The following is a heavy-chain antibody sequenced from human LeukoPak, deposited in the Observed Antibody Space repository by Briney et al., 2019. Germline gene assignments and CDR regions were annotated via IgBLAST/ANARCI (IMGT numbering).Heavy chain of an antibody. CDR2: INPSGTGT. J-gene: IGHJ5*02. CDR1: GYTITNSW. CDR3: ATDHSMANTAWWFDP. D-gene: IGHD5-24*01. Sequence: GSSVKVSCKASGYTITNSWMQGVRQPPGQGREGMGVINPSGTGTSYAQKFQDRITMSRDTSTRTVYMELSSLRSEDTAFYYCATDHSMANTAWWFDPWGQGTLVTVSS. V-gene: IGHV1-46*03.